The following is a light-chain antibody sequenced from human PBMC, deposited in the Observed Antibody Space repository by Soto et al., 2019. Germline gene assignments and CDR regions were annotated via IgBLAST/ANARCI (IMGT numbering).Light chain of an antibody. Sequence: DIPMTQSPSSLSASIGDRVTITCRASQSIGDYLNWYQQKLGKAPKVLISAASRLQRGVPSRFSGSGSGTDFTLTISSLQPEDFATYYCQQSYNTPLTFGGGTKVQI. CDR1: QSIGDY. CDR2: AAS. J-gene: IGKJ4*01. V-gene: IGKV1-39*01. CDR3: QQSYNTPLT.